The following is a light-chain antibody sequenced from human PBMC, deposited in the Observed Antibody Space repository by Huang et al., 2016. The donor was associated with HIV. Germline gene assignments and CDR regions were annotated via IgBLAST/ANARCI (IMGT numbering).Light chain of an antibody. CDR3: QQYNNWPQT. CDR2: GAA. CDR1: QSFSSN. Sequence: EIVMTQSPATLSVSPGERATLSCRASQSFSSNFAWYQPKPGQAPRLLIYGAATRATGIPARFSGSGSGTEFTLTISSLQSEDFAVYYCQQYNNWPQTFGQGTKVEIK. V-gene: IGKV3-15*01. J-gene: IGKJ1*01.